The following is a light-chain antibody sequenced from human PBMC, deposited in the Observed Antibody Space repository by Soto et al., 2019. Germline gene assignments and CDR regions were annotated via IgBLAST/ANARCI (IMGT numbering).Light chain of an antibody. CDR1: SSDVGGYNY. Sequence: QSVLTQPASVSGSPGQSITISCTGTSSDVGGYNYVSWYQPHPSKAPKLMIYEVSNRPSGVSNRFSGSKSGNTASLTISGLQAEDEADYYCSSYTSSSTLVFGTGTKVTVL. CDR2: EVS. J-gene: IGLJ1*01. V-gene: IGLV2-14*01. CDR3: SSYTSSSTLV.